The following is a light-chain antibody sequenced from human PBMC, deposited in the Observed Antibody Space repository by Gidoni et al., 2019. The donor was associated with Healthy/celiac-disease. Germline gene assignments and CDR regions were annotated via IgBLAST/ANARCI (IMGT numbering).Light chain of an antibody. CDR3: QSYDSSLSASVV. Sequence: QSVLTQPPSVSGAPGPRVTISCTGSSSNIGAGYDVPWYQQLPGTAPKLLIYGNSNRPSGVPDRFSGSKSGTSASLAITGLQAEDEADYYCQSYDSSLSASVVFGGGTKLTVL. V-gene: IGLV1-40*01. J-gene: IGLJ2*01. CDR2: GNS. CDR1: SSNIGAGYD.